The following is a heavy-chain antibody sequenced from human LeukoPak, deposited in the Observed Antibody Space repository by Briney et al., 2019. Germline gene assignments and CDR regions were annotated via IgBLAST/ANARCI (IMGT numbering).Heavy chain of an antibody. CDR2: INQDGSEK. CDR1: GFPFSSHW. V-gene: IGHV3-7*05. CDR3: ARSNREFASGSGDY. Sequence: PGGSLRLSCAASGFPFSSHWMSWVRRAPGKGLEWVANINQDGSEKYYVDSVKGRFSISRDNAKNSLYLQMNSLRAEDTAVYYCARSNREFASGSGDYWGQGTLVTVSS. D-gene: IGHD3-10*01. J-gene: IGHJ4*02.